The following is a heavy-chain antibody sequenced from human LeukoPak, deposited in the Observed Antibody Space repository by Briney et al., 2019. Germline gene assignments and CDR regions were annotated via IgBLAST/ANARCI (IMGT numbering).Heavy chain of an antibody. D-gene: IGHD4-17*01. V-gene: IGHV4-4*02. CDR2: VYHSGSA. J-gene: IGHJ4*02. CDR3: ANSFSAVTTKHY. CDR1: GVSISTNNW. Sequence: SETLSLTCAVSGVSISTNNWWSWVRQPPGKGLEWIGEVYHSGSANYNPFLKSRVTMFVDKSKNQFSLRLNSVTAADTAVYYCANSFSAVTTKHYWGQGALVTVSS.